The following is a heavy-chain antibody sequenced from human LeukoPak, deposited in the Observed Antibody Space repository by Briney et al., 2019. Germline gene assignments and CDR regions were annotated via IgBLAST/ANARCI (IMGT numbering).Heavy chain of an antibody. CDR1: GFTFSSYG. D-gene: IGHD2-15*01. CDR2: IRYDGSNK. Sequence: GGSLRLPCAASGFTFSSYGMHWVRQAPGKGLEWVAFIRYDGSNKYYADSVKGRFTISRDNSKNTLSLQMNSLRAEDTALYYCAGHYCSGGSCVIGAFDIWGQGTMVTVSS. V-gene: IGHV3-30*02. CDR3: AGHYCSGGSCVIGAFDI. J-gene: IGHJ3*02.